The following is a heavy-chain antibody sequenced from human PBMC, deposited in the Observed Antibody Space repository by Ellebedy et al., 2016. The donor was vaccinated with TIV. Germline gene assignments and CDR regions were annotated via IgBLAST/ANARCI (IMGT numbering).Heavy chain of an antibody. Sequence: GGSLRLXCAASGFTFSDYYMSWIRQAPGKGLEWLSDISRSSTYRSYADSLKGRFTISRDNAKNSLFLQMSNLRAEDTAVYYCARDIKWGQGTLVTVSS. V-gene: IGHV3-11*06. CDR2: ISRSSTYR. CDR3: ARDIK. CDR1: GFTFSDYY. J-gene: IGHJ1*01.